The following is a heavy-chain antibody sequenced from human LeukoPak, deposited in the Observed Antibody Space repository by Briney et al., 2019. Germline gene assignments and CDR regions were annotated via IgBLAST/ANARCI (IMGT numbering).Heavy chain of an antibody. CDR2: IYYSGST. J-gene: IGHJ4*02. CDR1: GGSISSHY. Sequence: SETLSLTCTVSGGSISSHYWSWIRQPPGKGLEWIGYIYYSGSTNYNPSPKSRVTISVDTSKNQFSLKLSSVTAADTAVYYCARGMTYYDFWSGYYMWYYFDYWGQGTLVTVSS. V-gene: IGHV4-59*11. CDR3: ARGMTYYDFWSGYYMWYYFDY. D-gene: IGHD3-3*01.